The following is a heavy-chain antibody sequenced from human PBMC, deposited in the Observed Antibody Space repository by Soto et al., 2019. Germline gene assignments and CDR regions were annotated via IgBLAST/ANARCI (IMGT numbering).Heavy chain of an antibody. D-gene: IGHD3-3*01. V-gene: IGHV3-30*03. CDR2: ISYDESNK. J-gene: IGHJ6*02. CDR3: ARGGTLRFLEWSNYGMDV. Sequence: GGSLRLSCAASGFTFRSYGMHWVRQAPGKGLEWVAVISYDESNKFYGDSVKGRFTISRDNFKNTLYLQMSSLRPEDTAVYYCARGGTLRFLEWSNYGMDVWGQGTTVTVSS. CDR1: GFTFRSYG.